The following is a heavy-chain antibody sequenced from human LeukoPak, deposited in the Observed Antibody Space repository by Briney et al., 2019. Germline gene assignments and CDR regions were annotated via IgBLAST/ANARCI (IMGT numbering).Heavy chain of an antibody. CDR3: ARHMRSYPLLPYDY. Sequence: SETLSLTCTVSSGSISSYYWSWIRQPPGKGLEWIGYIYYSGDTNYNPSLMSRVTISLDTSKNQFSLKLSSVTAADTALYYCARHMRSYPLLPYDYWGQGTLVTVSS. CDR2: IYYSGDT. J-gene: IGHJ4*02. D-gene: IGHD1-26*01. V-gene: IGHV4-59*08. CDR1: SGSISSYY.